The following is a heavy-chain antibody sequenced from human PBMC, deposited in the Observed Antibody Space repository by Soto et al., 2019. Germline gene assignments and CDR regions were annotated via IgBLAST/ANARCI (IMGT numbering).Heavy chain of an antibody. V-gene: IGHV5-51*01. Sequence: GESLKISCQGSGYTFTSYWIGWVRQMPGEGLEWMGVIYPSDSDIRYSPSFQGKVTISADKSITTAYLQWSSLKAADTAMYYCVRSGTSSGRFSDYWGQGTLVTVSS. CDR1: GYTFTSYW. CDR2: IYPSDSDI. J-gene: IGHJ4*02. CDR3: VRSGTSSGRFSDY. D-gene: IGHD2-15*01.